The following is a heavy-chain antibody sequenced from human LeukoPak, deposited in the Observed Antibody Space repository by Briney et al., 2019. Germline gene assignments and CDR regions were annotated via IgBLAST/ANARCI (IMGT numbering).Heavy chain of an antibody. CDR2: ISYDGSNK. Sequence: GGSLRLSCAASGFTFSSYGMHWVRQAPGKGLEWVAVISYDGSNKYYADSVKGRFTISRDNSKNTLYLQMNSLRAEDTAVYYCAKSRNRVTQNYVVNWGQGTLVTVSS. D-gene: IGHD1-7*01. V-gene: IGHV3-30*18. CDR1: GFTFSSYG. J-gene: IGHJ4*02. CDR3: AKSRNRVTQNYVVN.